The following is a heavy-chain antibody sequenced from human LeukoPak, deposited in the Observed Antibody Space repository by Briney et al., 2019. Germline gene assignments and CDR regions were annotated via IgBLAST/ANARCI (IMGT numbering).Heavy chain of an antibody. D-gene: IGHD6-19*01. CDR1: GYTLTELS. CDR2: FDPEDGET. CDR3: ATGVAVAASFEF. V-gene: IGHV1-24*01. Sequence: ASVKVSCKVSGYTLTELSMHWVRQAPGKGLEWMGGFDPEDGETIYAQKFQGRVTMTEDTSTDTAYMELSSLRSEDTAIYYCATGVAVAASFEFWGQGTLVTVSS. J-gene: IGHJ4*02.